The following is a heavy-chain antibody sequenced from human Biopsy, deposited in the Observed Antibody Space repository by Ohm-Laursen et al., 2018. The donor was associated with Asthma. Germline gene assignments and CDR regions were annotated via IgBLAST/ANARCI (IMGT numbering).Heavy chain of an antibody. CDR2: ISKDASTQ. J-gene: IGHJ3*02. V-gene: IGHV3-30*01. Sequence: SLRLSCAASGFSFSNFAIHWVRQAPGKGLEWVGVISKDASTQDYADSAKGRFTMARDNSKNTLDLQMNSLREEDTAVYYCVRDGTGDAFDIWGQGTVVSVSS. D-gene: IGHD1-1*01. CDR1: GFSFSNFA. CDR3: VRDGTGDAFDI.